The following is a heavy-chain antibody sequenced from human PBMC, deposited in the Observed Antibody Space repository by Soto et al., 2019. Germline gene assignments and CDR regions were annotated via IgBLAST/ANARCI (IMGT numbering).Heavy chain of an antibody. D-gene: IGHD3-10*01. J-gene: IGHJ4*02. CDR1: GFTFSCFE. Sequence: VGSLRLSCAASGFTFSCFELHWVRQAPGKGLEWISYISSSGSTAYYASSVEGRFTISRDNANNSVYLQMDSLRAEDTALYYCTRAAWFPYLSFYWGQGALVTVSS. CDR3: TRAAWFPYLSFY. V-gene: IGHV3-48*03. CDR2: ISSSGSTA.